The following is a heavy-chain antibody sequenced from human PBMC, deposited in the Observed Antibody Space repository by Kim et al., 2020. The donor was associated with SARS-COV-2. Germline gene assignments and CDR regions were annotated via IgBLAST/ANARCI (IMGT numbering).Heavy chain of an antibody. V-gene: IGHV4-39*01. J-gene: IGHJ4*02. CDR3: ARPSMVRGVIVDY. D-gene: IGHD3-10*01. Sequence: YNPSLKSRVTISVDTSKSQFSLKLSSVTAADTAVYYCARPSMVRGVIVDYWGQGTLVTVSS.